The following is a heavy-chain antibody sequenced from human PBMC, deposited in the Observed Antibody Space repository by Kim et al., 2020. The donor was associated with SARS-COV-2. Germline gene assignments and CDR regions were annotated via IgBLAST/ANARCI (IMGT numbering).Heavy chain of an antibody. V-gene: IGHV3-30*18. J-gene: IGHJ4*02. CDR2: ISYDGSNK. Sequence: GGSLRLSCAASGFTFSSYGMHWVRQAPGKGLEWVAVISYDGSNKYYADSVKGRFTISRDNSKNTLYLQMNSLRAEDTAVYYCAKTTFLRGYSGYDGIDYWGQGTLVTVSS. CDR1: GFTFSSYG. D-gene: IGHD5-12*01. CDR3: AKTTFLRGYSGYDGIDY.